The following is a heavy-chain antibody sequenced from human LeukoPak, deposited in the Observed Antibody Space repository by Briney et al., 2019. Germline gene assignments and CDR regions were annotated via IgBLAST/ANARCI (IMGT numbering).Heavy chain of an antibody. CDR1: GFTFSSYW. V-gene: IGHV3-74*01. Sequence: GGSLRLSCAASGFTFSSYWMHWVRQAPGKGLVWVSRINSDGSSTTYADSVKGRFTISRDNAKNTLYLQMNSLRAEDTAVYYCVRGEYYYDSSGRGFDLWGRGTLVTVSS. J-gene: IGHJ2*01. CDR3: VRGEYYYDSSGRGFDL. CDR2: INSDGSST. D-gene: IGHD3-22*01.